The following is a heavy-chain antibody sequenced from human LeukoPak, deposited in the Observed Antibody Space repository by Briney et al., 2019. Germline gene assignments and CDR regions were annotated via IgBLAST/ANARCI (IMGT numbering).Heavy chain of an antibody. CDR1: GFTFSSYS. Sequence: PGGSLRLSCAASGFTFSSYSMNWVRQAPGKGLEWVSSISSSSSYIYYADSVKGRFTISRDNAKNSLYLQMNSLRAEDTAVYYCARLTADGRLYFVDWGPGTLVTVSS. CDR2: ISSSSSYI. V-gene: IGHV3-21*01. J-gene: IGHJ4*02. CDR3: ARLTADGRLYFVD. D-gene: IGHD6-13*01.